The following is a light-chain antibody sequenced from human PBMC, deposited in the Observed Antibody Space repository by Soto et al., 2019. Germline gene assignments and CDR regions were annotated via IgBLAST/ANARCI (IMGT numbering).Light chain of an antibody. V-gene: IGKV3-15*01. J-gene: IGKJ1*01. CDR3: QQYYNWPWT. CDR1: QSISDT. CDR2: SAS. Sequence: EIVMTQSPATLSVSPGGRATLSCRASQSISDTLAWYQQKPGQAPRLLIYSASRRATGFPGRFSGSGSGTDVTLTISSLQSEDLAVYYCQQYYNWPWTFGQGTKVEIK.